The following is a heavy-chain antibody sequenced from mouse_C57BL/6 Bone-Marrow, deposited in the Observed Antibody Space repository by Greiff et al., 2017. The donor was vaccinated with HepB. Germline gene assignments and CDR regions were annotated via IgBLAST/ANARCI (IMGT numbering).Heavy chain of an antibody. CDR1: GFTFSDYY. CDR2: INYDGSST. CDR3: ARDGGYYGSSSAWFAY. J-gene: IGHJ3*01. D-gene: IGHD1-1*01. Sequence: EVHLVESEGGLVQPGSSMKLSCTASGFTFSDYYMAWVRQVPEKGLEWVANINYDGSSTYYLDSLKSRFIISRDNAKNILYLQMSSLKSEDTATYYCARDGGYYGSSSAWFAYWGQGTLVTVSA. V-gene: IGHV5-16*01.